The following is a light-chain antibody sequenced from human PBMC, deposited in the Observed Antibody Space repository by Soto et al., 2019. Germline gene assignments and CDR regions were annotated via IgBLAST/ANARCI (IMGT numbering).Light chain of an antibody. CDR1: QSLVYSDGNTY. CDR3: MQGTHWPWT. J-gene: IGKJ1*01. V-gene: IGKV2-30*01. Sequence: DVVMTQSPLSLPVTLGQPASISCRSSQSLVYSDGNTYLNWFQQRPGQSPRRLIYKVSNRDSGVPDRFSGSGSVTDFTLKISRVEAEDVGLYYCMQGTHWPWTFGQGTKVEIK. CDR2: KVS.